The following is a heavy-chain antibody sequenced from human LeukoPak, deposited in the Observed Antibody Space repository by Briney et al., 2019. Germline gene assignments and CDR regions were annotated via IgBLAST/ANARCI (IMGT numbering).Heavy chain of an antibody. V-gene: IGHV3-23*01. CDR1: GFTFSSYG. D-gene: IGHD3-22*01. J-gene: IGHJ4*02. Sequence: GGSLRPSCAASGFTFSSYGVSWVRQAPGKGLEWVSAISGSGGSTYYADSVKGRFTISRDNSKNTLYLQMNSLRAEDTAAYYCAKWDTYYDSSGYYFYWGQGTLVTVSS. CDR3: AKWDTYYDSSGYYFY. CDR2: ISGSGGST.